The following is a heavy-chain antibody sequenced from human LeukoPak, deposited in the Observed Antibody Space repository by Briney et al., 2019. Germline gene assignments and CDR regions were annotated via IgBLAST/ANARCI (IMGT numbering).Heavy chain of an antibody. CDR3: TRNRGDYCGSTSCDWNEFDP. CDR2: IYYRGDT. Sequence: SETLSLTCAVSGGSISSSTYYWGWIRQPPGKGLEWIGTIYYRGDTYYNPSLKSRVTISLGTSKNQFSLRLTSVTAADTAVYYCTRNRGDYCGSTSCDWNEFDPWGQGALVTVSS. CDR1: GGSISSSTYY. D-gene: IGHD2-2*01. J-gene: IGHJ5*02. V-gene: IGHV4-39*07.